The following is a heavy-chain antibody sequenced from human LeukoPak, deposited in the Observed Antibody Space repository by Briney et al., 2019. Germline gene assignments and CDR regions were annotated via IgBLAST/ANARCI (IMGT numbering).Heavy chain of an antibody. V-gene: IGHV3-23*01. CDR3: AKGHSLGGFDH. J-gene: IGHJ4*02. D-gene: IGHD6-13*01. Sequence: PGGSLRLSCTASGFTFSNYVMTWVRQAPGKGLEWVSGISDSGGSTYYADSVKGRFTISRDNSKNTVYLQINSLRAEDTAVYYCAKGHSLGGFDHWGQGTLVTVSS. CDR2: ISDSGGST. CDR1: GFTFSNYV.